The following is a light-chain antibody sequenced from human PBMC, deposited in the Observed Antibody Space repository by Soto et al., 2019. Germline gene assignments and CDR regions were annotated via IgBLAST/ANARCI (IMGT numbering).Light chain of an antibody. CDR3: SSYTSSITYVV. J-gene: IGLJ2*01. Sequence: QSVLTQPASVSGSPGQSITISCTGTSSDIGGYNYVSWYQQHPGKAPKLMIYDVRNRPSGVSNRFSGSKSGNTASLTISGLQAEDEADYYCSSYTSSITYVVFGGGTKLTVL. CDR1: SSDIGGYNY. CDR2: DVR. V-gene: IGLV2-14*01.